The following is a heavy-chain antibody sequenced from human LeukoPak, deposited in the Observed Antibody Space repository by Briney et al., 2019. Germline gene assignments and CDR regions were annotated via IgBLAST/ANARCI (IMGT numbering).Heavy chain of an antibody. Sequence: PSETLSLTCAVYGGSFSGYYWSWIRQPPGKGLEWIGEINHSGSTNYNPSLKGRVTISVDTSKNQFSLKLSSVTAADTAVYYCARFLGRDGYKKRYFDYWGQGTLVTVSS. CDR3: ARFLGRDGYKKRYFDY. V-gene: IGHV4-34*01. J-gene: IGHJ4*02. CDR2: INHSGST. D-gene: IGHD5-24*01. CDR1: GGSFSGYY.